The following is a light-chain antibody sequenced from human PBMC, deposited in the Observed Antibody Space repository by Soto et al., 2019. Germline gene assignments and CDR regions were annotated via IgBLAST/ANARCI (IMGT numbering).Light chain of an antibody. CDR3: SSFVTSSYTLV. V-gene: IGLV2-14*01. J-gene: IGLJ1*01. CDR2: EVT. Sequence: SALTQPASVSGSPGQSITISCTGTSSDVGGYNLVSWYQQYPGEAPKLMIYEVTNRPSGVSNRFSGSKSGNTASLTISGLQAEDEGDYYCSSFVTSSYTLVFGTGTKVTVL. CDR1: SSDVGGYNL.